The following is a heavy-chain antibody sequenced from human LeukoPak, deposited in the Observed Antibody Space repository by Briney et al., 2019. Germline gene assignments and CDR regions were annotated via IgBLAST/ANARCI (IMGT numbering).Heavy chain of an antibody. V-gene: IGHV6-1*01. CDR1: GDSVSSNSAA. CDR2: TYYRSKWLI. D-gene: IGHD6-19*01. Sequence: SQTLSLTCAISGDSVSSNSAAWNWIRQSPSRGLEWLGRTYYRSKWLINYAPFVKSRIIINPDTPKNQVSLQLNSVTPEDTAVYYCTRSDCSSGRCPGFDNWGQGTLVTVSS. CDR3: TRSDCSSGRCPGFDN. J-gene: IGHJ4*02.